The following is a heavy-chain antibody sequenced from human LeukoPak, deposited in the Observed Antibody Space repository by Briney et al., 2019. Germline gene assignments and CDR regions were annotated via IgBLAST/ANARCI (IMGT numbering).Heavy chain of an antibody. J-gene: IGHJ4*02. CDR3: ARARPLVGHFDY. CDR2: IYYSGST. Sequence: SETLSLTCTVSGGSISSHYWSWIRQPPGKGLEWIGYIYYSGSTNYNPSLKSRVTISVDTSKNQFSLKLSSVTAADTAVYYCARARPLVGHFDYWGQGTLVTVSS. D-gene: IGHD2-8*02. V-gene: IGHV4-59*11. CDR1: GGSISSHY.